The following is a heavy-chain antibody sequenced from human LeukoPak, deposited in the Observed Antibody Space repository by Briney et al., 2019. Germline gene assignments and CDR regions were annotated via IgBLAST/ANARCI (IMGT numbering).Heavy chain of an antibody. Sequence: GASVKVSCKASGYAFTSYGISWVRQAPGQGLEWMGGIIPIFGTANYAQKFQGRVTITADESTSTAYMELSSLRSEDTAVYYCARVVQLERRSYFDYWGQGTLVTVSS. V-gene: IGHV1-69*13. CDR3: ARVVQLERRSYFDY. D-gene: IGHD1-1*01. CDR2: IIPIFGTA. CDR1: GYAFTSYG. J-gene: IGHJ4*02.